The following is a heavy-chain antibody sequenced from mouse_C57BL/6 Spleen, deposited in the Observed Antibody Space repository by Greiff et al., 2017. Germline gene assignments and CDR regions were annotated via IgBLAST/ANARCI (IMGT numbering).Heavy chain of an antibody. D-gene: IGHD4-1*01. CDR2: ISSGSSTI. CDR3: ARSGTDAKDY. Sequence: DVQLVESGGGLVKPGGSLKLSCAASGFTFSDYGMHWVRQAPEKGLEWIAYISSGSSTIYYADTVKGRFTISRDNAKNTLFLQMTSLRSEDTAMYYCARSGTDAKDYWGQGASVTDSS. J-gene: IGHJ4*01. V-gene: IGHV5-17*01. CDR1: GFTFSDYG.